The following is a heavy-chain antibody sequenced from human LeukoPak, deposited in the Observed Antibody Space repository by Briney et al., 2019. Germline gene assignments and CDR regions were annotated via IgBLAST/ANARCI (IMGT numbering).Heavy chain of an antibody. CDR2: IFPRDSDT. J-gene: IGHJ5*01. V-gene: IGHV5-51*01. CDR1: GYSFTSYW. D-gene: IGHD3-3*01. Sequence: GDSLQISCKGSGYSFTSYWIGWVRQMPGKGLEWMGFIFPRDSDTRYSPSFQGQVTFSVDASISTAYLQWSSLKASDTAIYYCARRISNIFDWFDSWGQGTQVIVSS. CDR3: ARRISNIFDWFDS.